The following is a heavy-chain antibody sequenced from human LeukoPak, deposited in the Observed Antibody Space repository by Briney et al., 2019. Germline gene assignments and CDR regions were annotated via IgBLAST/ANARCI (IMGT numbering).Heavy chain of an antibody. D-gene: IGHD2-15*01. Sequence: GGSLRLSCAVSGLNFKFYAMSWVRQAPGKGLEGVSGISGRGDSADYADSVKGRFTISRDNSKNTLYLQMNSLRAEDTAVYYCARAVVVAATQLDYWGQGTLVTVSS. CDR3: ARAVVVAATQLDY. V-gene: IGHV3-23*01. CDR1: GLNFKFYA. CDR2: ISGRGDSA. J-gene: IGHJ4*02.